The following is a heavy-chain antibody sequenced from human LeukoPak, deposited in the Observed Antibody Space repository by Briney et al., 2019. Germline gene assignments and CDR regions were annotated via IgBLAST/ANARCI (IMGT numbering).Heavy chain of an antibody. Sequence: GASVKVSCKPSGGTFSSNYAITWVRQAPGQGLEWMGRIIPILDIANYAQKFQGRVTISADKSSRTVYMELSSLRSGDTAVYYCATSGTHLDTAMVRGTAFDIWGQGTMVTVSS. CDR1: GGTFSSNYA. V-gene: IGHV1-69*04. CDR2: IIPILDIA. D-gene: IGHD5-18*01. J-gene: IGHJ3*02. CDR3: ATSGTHLDTAMVRGTAFDI.